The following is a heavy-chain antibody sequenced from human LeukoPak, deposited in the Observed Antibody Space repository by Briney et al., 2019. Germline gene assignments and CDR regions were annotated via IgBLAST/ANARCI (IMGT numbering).Heavy chain of an antibody. D-gene: IGHD1-26*01. CDR3: VRGAPFDY. V-gene: IGHV3-33*03. Sequence: GRSLRLSCAASGFTFSSYGMHWVRQAPGKGLEWVAVIWYDGSNKYYADSVKGRFTISRDNAKNMLYLQMNSLRVDDTAVYYCVRGAPFDYWGQGTLVAVSS. J-gene: IGHJ4*02. CDR2: IWYDGSNK. CDR1: GFTFSSYG.